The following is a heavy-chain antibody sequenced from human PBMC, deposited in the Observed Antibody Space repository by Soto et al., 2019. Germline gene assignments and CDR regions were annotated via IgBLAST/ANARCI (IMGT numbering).Heavy chain of an antibody. D-gene: IGHD3-10*01. CDR1: GFTFSSYA. CDR2: ISSNGGST. J-gene: IGHJ6*02. V-gene: IGHV3-64D*08. Sequence: GGSLRLSCSASGFTFSSYAMNWVRQAPGKGLEYVSAISSNGGSTYYADSVKGRFTISRDNSKNTLYLQMSSLRAEDTAVYYCVKGGPMVRGVITYYGMDVWGQGTTVTVSS. CDR3: VKGGPMVRGVITYYGMDV.